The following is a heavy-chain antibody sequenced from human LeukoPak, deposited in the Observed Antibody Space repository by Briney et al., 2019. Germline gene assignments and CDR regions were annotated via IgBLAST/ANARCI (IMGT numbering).Heavy chain of an antibody. D-gene: IGHD3-22*01. CDR2: IYYSGST. CDR1: GGSISSSSYY. J-gene: IGHJ4*02. Sequence: SETLSLACTVSGGSISSSSYYWGWIRQPPGKGLEWIGSIYYSGSTYYNPSLKSRVTISVDTSKNQFSLKLSSVTAADTAVYYCASGGSSGYYYLFDYWGQGTLVTVSS. CDR3: ASGGSSGYYYLFDY. V-gene: IGHV4-39*01.